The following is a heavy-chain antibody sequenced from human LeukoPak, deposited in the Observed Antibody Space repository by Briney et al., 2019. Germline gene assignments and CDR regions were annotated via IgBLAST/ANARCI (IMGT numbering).Heavy chain of an antibody. J-gene: IGHJ4*02. Sequence: GASVTVSCKASGYTFTGYYMHWVRQAPGQGLEWMGWINPNSGGTNYAQKFQGRVTMTRDTSISTAYMELSRLRSDDTAVYYCARVRSGWYGKVEFDYWGQGTLVTVSS. D-gene: IGHD6-19*01. CDR2: INPNSGGT. CDR1: GYTFTGYY. CDR3: ARVRSGWYGKVEFDY. V-gene: IGHV1-2*02.